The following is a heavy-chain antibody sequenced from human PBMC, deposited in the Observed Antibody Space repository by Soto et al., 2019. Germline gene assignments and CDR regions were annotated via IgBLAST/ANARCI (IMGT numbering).Heavy chain of an antibody. J-gene: IGHJ6*02. CDR3: ARHTCSSTSCYYYYGMDV. V-gene: IGHV5-51*01. CDR2: IYPGDSDT. CDR1: GYSFTSYW. D-gene: IGHD2-2*01. Sequence: PVGSLKISGKGSGYSFTSYWIGWVRQMPWKGLEWMGIIYPGDSDTRYSPSFQGQVTISADKSISTAYLQWSSLKASDTAMYYCARHTCSSTSCYYYYGMDVWGQGTTVTVSS.